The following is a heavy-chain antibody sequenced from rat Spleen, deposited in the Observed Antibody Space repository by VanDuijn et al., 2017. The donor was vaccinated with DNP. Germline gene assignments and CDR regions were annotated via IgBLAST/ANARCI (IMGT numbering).Heavy chain of an antibody. CDR1: GFTFSNYG. CDR3: AKAGGYSPWYFDY. D-gene: IGHD1-11*01. V-gene: IGHV5S11*01. J-gene: IGHJ2*01. CDR2: ISTGGGNT. Sequence: EVQLVESGGDLVQPGRSLKLSCAASGFTFSNYGMAWVRQAPTKGLEWVASISTGGGNTYYRDSVKGRFTISRDNAKSTLYLQMDSLRSEETATYYCAKAGGYSPWYFDYWGQGVMVTVSS.